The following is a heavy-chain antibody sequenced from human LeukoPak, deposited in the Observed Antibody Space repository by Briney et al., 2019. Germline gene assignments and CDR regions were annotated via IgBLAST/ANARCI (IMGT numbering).Heavy chain of an antibody. V-gene: IGHV4-30-4*01. CDR1: GGSISSGDYY. CDR2: IYYSGST. Sequence: SETLSLTCTVSGGSISSGDYYWSWLRQPPGKGLEWIGYIYYSGSTYYNPSLKSRVTISVDTSKNQFSLKLSSVTAADTAVYYCARGLYDSSNWFDPWGQGTLVTVSS. J-gene: IGHJ5*02. CDR3: ARGLYDSSNWFDP. D-gene: IGHD3-22*01.